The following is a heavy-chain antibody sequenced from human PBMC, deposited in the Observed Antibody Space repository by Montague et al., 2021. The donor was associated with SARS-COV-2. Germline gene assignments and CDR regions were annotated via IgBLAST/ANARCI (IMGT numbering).Heavy chain of an antibody. V-gene: IGHV4-4*02. J-gene: IGHJ3*02. CDR3: ARGRYYYDSSGYYPPDAFDI. CDR2: IYHSGST. CDR1: GGSISSSNW. Sequence: SETLSLTCAVSGGSISSSNWWSWVRQPPGKGLKWIGEIYHSGSTNYNPSLKSRVTISVDKSKNQFSLKLSSVTAADTAVYYCARGRYYYDSSGYYPPDAFDIWGQGTVVTVSS. D-gene: IGHD3-22*01.